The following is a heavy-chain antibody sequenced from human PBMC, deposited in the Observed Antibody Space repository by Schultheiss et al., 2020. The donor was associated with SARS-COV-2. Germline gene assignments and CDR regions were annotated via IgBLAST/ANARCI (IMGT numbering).Heavy chain of an antibody. V-gene: IGHV4-34*01. CDR1: GGSISSYY. D-gene: IGHD1-1*01. CDR3: ARDWQLERRPRYYYYYGMDV. Sequence: SETLSLTCTVSGGSISSYYWSWIRQPPGKGLEWIGEINHSGSTNYNPSLKSRVTISVDTSKNQFSLKLSSVTAADTAVYYCARDWQLERRPRYYYYYGMDVWGQGTTVTVSS. CDR2: INHSGST. J-gene: IGHJ6*02.